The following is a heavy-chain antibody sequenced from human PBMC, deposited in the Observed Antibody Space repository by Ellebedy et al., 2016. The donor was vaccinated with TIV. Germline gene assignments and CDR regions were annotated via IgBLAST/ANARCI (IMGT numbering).Heavy chain of an antibody. CDR1: GYTFTRYA. J-gene: IGHJ4*02. Sequence: AASVKVSCKASGYTFTRYAMHWVRQAPGQRLEWMGWISAYNGNTNYAQKLQGRVTMTTDTSTSTAYMELRSLRSDDTAAYYCARDLAMVRGVIRDYWGQGTLVTVSS. D-gene: IGHD3-10*01. V-gene: IGHV1-18*01. CDR2: ISAYNGNT. CDR3: ARDLAMVRGVIRDY.